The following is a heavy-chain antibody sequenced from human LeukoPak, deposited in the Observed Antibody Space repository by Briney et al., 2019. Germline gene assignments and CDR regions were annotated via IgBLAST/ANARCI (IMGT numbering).Heavy chain of an antibody. CDR3: ARQGGVVAATALDY. J-gene: IGHJ4*02. CDR2: ISYDGSNK. CDR1: GFTFSSYA. V-gene: IGHV3-30-3*01. D-gene: IGHD2-15*01. Sequence: GGSLRLSCAASGFTFSSYAMHWVRQAPGKGLGWVAVISYDGSNKYYADSVKGRFTISRDNSKNTLYLQMNSLRAEDTAVYYCARQGGVVAATALDYWGQGTLVAVSS.